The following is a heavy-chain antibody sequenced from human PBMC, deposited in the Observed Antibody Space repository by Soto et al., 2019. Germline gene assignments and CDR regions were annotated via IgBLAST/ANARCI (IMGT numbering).Heavy chain of an antibody. V-gene: IGHV1-18*04. D-gene: IGHD5-12*01. Sequence: GASVKVSCKASGYTFTTYEITWVRQAPGQGLEWMGWISGNNGNTNYAQTLQGRVTMTTDTSTNTAYMELRSLRSDDTAIYYCARVGPRNGYTFVFYSGFDVWGQGTTVTVSS. J-gene: IGHJ6*02. CDR1: GYTFTTYE. CDR3: ARVGPRNGYTFVFYSGFDV. CDR2: ISGNNGNT.